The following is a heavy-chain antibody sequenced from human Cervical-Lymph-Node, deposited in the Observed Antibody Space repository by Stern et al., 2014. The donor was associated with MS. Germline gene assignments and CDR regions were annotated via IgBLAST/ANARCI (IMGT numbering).Heavy chain of an antibody. J-gene: IGHJ4*02. CDR1: GYSFTSYF. V-gene: IGHV1-46*01. Sequence: QVQLVQSGAEMKKPGASVKVSCLASGYSFTSYFIIWVRQAPGQGLEWMVIINPSAGNTNYAQKFQGRVVMTSDTSTGTVYLELSSLRSEDTAVYYCARDEGADYWGQGTLVTVSS. CDR2: INPSAGNT. CDR3: ARDEGADY.